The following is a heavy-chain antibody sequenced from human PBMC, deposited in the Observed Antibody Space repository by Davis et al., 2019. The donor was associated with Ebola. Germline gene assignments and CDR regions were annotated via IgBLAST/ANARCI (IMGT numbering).Heavy chain of an antibody. CDR3: ASLDGAN. D-gene: IGHD1-1*01. V-gene: IGHV4-59*04. CDR2: IFYTGST. CDR1: GGYISGYY. Sequence: SETLSLTCTVSGGYISGYYWSWIRQPPGKGLEWIGTIFYTGSTHYSPSLKSRLSISVDTSKNQFSLNLQSLTAADTAVYYCASLDGANWGQGTLVTVSS. J-gene: IGHJ1*01.